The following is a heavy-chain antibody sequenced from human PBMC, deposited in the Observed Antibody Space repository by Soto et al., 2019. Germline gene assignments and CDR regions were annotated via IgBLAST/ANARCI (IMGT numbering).Heavy chain of an antibody. D-gene: IGHD3-3*01. CDR1: GFSFSTYW. Sequence: GGSLRLSCEASGFSFSTYWMSWVRQAPGKGLEWVAKIKEGGSEKHYVDSMKGRFTISRDNARDSLFLQMNNLRVEDTAVYYCARGGAASGYYVHWGQGTVVTVSS. V-gene: IGHV3-7*01. CDR3: ARGGAASGYYVH. CDR2: IKEGGSEK. J-gene: IGHJ4*02.